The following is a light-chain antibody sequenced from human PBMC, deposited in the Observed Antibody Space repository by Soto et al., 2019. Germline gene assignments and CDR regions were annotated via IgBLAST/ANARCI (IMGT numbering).Light chain of an antibody. V-gene: IGKV1-9*01. CDR3: QQLSGFLWT. CDR2: LAS. Sequence: DIQLTQSPSFLSASVGDRVTITCRASQDISNNLAWYQQKPGRAPKLLIYLASTLQSGVPSRFSGSGSGTEFTLTISSLQPEDFSIYYCQQLSGFLWTFGQGNKVEIK. J-gene: IGKJ1*01. CDR1: QDISNN.